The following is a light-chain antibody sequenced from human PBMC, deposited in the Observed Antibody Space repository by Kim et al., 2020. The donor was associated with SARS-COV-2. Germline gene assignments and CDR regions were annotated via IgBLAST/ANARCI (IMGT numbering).Light chain of an antibody. Sequence: PASISCRASQSLLHSNGYNYLDWYLQKPGQSPQLLIYLGSNRASGVPDRFSGSGSGTDFTLKISRVEAEDVGVYYCMQALQTPYTFGQGTKLEI. CDR1: QSLLHSNGYNY. CDR3: MQALQTPYT. CDR2: LGS. V-gene: IGKV2-28*01. J-gene: IGKJ2*01.